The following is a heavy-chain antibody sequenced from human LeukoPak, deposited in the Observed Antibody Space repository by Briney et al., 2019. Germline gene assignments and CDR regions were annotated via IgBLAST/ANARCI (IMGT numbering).Heavy chain of an antibody. CDR1: GGSISSSSYY. CDR2: IYYSGST. V-gene: IGHV4-61*05. CDR3: TRGSIAYYYMDV. D-gene: IGHD3-22*01. Sequence: SETLSLTCTVSGGSISSSSYYWGWIRQPPGKGLEWIGNIYYSGSTNYHPSLKSRVTISVDTSKNQFSLKLSSVTAADTAVYYCTRGSIAYYYMDVWGKGTTVTISS. J-gene: IGHJ6*03.